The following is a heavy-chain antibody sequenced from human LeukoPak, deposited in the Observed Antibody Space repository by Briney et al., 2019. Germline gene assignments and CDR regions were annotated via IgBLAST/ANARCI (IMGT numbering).Heavy chain of an antibody. CDR2: IYYSGST. Sequence: SETLSLTCTVSGGSISSSSYYWGWIRQPPGKGLEWIGSIYYSGSTYYNPSLKSRVTISVDTSKNQFSQKRSSVTAADTAVYYCARASGYAFYYHYYYMDVWGKGTTVTISS. CDR3: ARASGYAFYYHYYYMDV. V-gene: IGHV4-39*01. D-gene: IGHD5-12*01. CDR1: GGSISSSSYY. J-gene: IGHJ6*03.